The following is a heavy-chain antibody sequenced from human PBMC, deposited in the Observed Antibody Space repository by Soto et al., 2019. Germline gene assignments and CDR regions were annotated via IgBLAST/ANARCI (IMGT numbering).Heavy chain of an antibody. CDR1: GCSVSTYT. CDR3: AKARCTTSNCSVPDY. Sequence: GGSLRLSCAASGCSVSTYTRSWDRRAPGKGLEWVSAISGSGGSPSYADSVQGRFTISRDNPKKTLYLQMNSLRAEDTAVYYCAKARCTTSNCSVPDYWGQGTLVTVSS. V-gene: IGHV3-23*01. D-gene: IGHD2-8*01. J-gene: IGHJ4*02. CDR2: ISGSGGSP.